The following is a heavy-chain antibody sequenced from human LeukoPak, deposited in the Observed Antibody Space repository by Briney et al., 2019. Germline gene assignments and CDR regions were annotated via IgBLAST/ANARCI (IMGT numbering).Heavy chain of an antibody. CDR2: IYYSGST. D-gene: IGHD3-10*01. J-gene: IGHJ4*02. Sequence: GSLRLSCAASGFTFSDYYMTWIRQAPGKGLEWIGSIYYSGSTYYNPSLKCRVTISVDTSKNQFSLKLSSVTAADTAVYYCAGSGSYQYYFDYWGQGTLVTVSS. CDR3: AGSGSYQYYFDY. CDR1: GFTFSDYY. V-gene: IGHV4-38-2*01.